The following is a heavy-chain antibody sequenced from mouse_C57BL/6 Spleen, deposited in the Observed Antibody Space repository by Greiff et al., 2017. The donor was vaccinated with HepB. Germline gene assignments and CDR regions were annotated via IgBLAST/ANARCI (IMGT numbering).Heavy chain of an antibody. D-gene: IGHD3-1*01. CDR2: ISSGSSTI. J-gene: IGHJ4*01. V-gene: IGHV5-17*01. Sequence: DVHLVESGGGLVKPGGSLKLSCAASGFTFSDYGMHWVRQAPEKGLEWVAYISSGSSTIYYADTVKGRFTISRDNAKNTLFLQMTSLRSEDTAMYYCARSGFFYAMDYWGQGTSVTVSS. CDR3: ARSGFFYAMDY. CDR1: GFTFSDYG.